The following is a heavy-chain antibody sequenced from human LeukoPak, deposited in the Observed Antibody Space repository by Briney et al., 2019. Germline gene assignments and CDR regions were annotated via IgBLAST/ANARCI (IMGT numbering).Heavy chain of an antibody. Sequence: GGSLRLSCATSGFTFSNYNMNWVRQAPGKGLEWISFISYTSKSIYYAESVKGRFTISRDNAKDTLYLQMNGLRAEDTAVYYCARDNPHLGGWGQGTLVTVSS. CDR3: ARDNPHLGG. V-gene: IGHV3-48*01. CDR2: ISYTSKSI. CDR1: GFTFSNYN. J-gene: IGHJ4*02. D-gene: IGHD1-14*01.